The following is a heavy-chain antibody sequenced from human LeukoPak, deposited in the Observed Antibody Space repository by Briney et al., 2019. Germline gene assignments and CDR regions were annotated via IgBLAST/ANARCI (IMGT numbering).Heavy chain of an antibody. CDR1: GYSFTNYW. D-gene: IGHD2-15*01. CDR2: IYPGDSDT. V-gene: IGHV5-51*01. J-gene: IGHJ4*02. CDR3: ARRIVPDCSGGTCSSGVGY. Sequence: GESLKISCKGSGYSFTNYWIAWVRQMPGKGLGWMGIIYPGDSDTRYSPSFQGQVTISADKSISTAYMQWSSLKASDTAMYYCARRIVPDCSGGTCSSGVGYWGQGTLVTVSS.